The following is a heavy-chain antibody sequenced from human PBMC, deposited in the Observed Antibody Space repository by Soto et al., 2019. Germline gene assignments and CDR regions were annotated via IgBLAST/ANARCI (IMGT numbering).Heavy chain of an antibody. CDR1: GDSISNSRFY. CDR2: IYHTGNA. V-gene: IGHV4-39*01. Sequence: PSETLSLTCSVSGDSISNSRFYWAWIRQPPGEGLEWIGSIYHTGNAYYNPSLKSRVTIFVDTSKNQFSLKLTSVTAADTALYYCARDYFDSSDYTTNWLDPWGQGTLVTVS. CDR3: ARDYFDSSDYTTNWLDP. D-gene: IGHD3-22*01. J-gene: IGHJ5*02.